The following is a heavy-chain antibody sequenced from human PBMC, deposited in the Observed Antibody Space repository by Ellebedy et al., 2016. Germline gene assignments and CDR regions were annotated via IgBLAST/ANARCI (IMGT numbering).Heavy chain of an antibody. Sequence: SVKVSXKASGFTLSSSSVQWNRQARGQRLEWIGWIVVGSGNTNYARKFQERVTFTRDMPTSTAYMELSSLRSEDTAVYYCAADVGYVWGQGTTVTVSS. J-gene: IGHJ6*02. CDR1: GFTLSSSS. D-gene: IGHD3-10*01. V-gene: IGHV1-58*01. CDR2: IVVGSGNT. CDR3: AADVGYV.